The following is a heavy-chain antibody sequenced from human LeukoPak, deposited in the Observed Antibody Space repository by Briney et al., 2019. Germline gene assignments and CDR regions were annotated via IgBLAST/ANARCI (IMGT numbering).Heavy chain of an antibody. Sequence: GGSLRLSCAASGFTFSGCGMHWVRQAPGKGLEWVAFIWYDGRDKYYADSVKGQFAISRDNSKNTLYLQMNSLRAEDTAVYYCAKDPYSYGSYFDYWGQGTLVTVSS. J-gene: IGHJ4*02. CDR3: AKDPYSYGSYFDY. CDR1: GFTFSGCG. CDR2: IWYDGRDK. V-gene: IGHV3-30*02. D-gene: IGHD5-18*01.